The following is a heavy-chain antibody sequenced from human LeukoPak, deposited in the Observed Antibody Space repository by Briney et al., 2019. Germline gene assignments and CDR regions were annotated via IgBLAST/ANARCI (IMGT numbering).Heavy chain of an antibody. CDR1: GYTFTSYD. CDR3: ARVGSVRTLSKRGLVY. J-gene: IGHJ4*02. Sequence: ASVKVSCKASGYTFTSYDINWVRQATGQGLEWMGWMNPNSGNTGYAQKFQGRVTMNRNTSISTAYMELSSLRSEDTAVYYCARVGSVRTLSKRGLVYWGQGTLVTVSS. CDR2: MNPNSGNT. D-gene: IGHD1-14*01. V-gene: IGHV1-8*01.